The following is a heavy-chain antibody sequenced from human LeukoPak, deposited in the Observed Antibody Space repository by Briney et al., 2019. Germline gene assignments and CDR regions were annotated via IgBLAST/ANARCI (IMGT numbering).Heavy chain of an antibody. CDR1: GFTFSSYS. V-gene: IGHV3-21*01. J-gene: IGHJ6*02. CDR3: ARGALYYYYGMDV. CDR2: ISSSSSYI. Sequence: GGSLRLSCAASGFTFSSYSMNWVRPAPGKGLEWVSSISSSSSYIYYADSVKGRFTISRDNAKNSLYLQMNSLRAEDTAVYYCARGALYYYYGMDVWGQGTTVTVSS.